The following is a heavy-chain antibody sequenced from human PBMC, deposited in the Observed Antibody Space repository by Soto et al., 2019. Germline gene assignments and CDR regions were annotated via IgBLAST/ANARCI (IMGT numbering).Heavy chain of an antibody. CDR2: IWYDGSNK. CDR1: GFTSSSYG. CDR3: ARAAEYCSSTSCYPDY. Sequence: GGSLRLSCAASGFTSSSYGMHWVRQAPGKGLEWVAVIWYDGSNKYYADSVKGRFTISRDNSKNTLYLQMNSLRAEDTAVYYCARAAEYCSSTSCYPDYWGQGTLVTVSS. V-gene: IGHV3-33*01. D-gene: IGHD2-2*01. J-gene: IGHJ4*02.